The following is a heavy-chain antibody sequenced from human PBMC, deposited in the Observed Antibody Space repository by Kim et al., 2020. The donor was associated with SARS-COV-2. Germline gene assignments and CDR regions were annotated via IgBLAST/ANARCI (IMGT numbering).Heavy chain of an antibody. V-gene: IGHV1-2*06. D-gene: IGHD4-17*01. CDR3: ARLSVTTKHDAFDI. CDR1: GYTFTGYY. J-gene: IGHJ3*02. Sequence: ASVKVSCKASGYTFTGYYMHWVRQAPGQGLEWMGRINPNSGGTNYAQKFQGRVTMTRDTSISTAYMELSRLRSDDTAVYYCARLSVTTKHDAFDIWGQGTMVTVSS. CDR2: INPNSGGT.